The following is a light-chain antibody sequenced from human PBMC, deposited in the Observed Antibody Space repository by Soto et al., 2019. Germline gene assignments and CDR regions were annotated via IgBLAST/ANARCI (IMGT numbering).Light chain of an antibody. V-gene: IGKV3-20*01. J-gene: IGKJ1*01. CDR1: QSVSSHY. Sequence: DIVLTQSPGTLSLSPGERATLSCRASQSVSSHYLAWYQQKPGQAPRLLIYGASTRATGVPDRFSGSGSGTDFTLTISRLEPEDFAVYHCQQYGSLSWTFGQGTKVDIK. CDR3: QQYGSLSWT. CDR2: GAS.